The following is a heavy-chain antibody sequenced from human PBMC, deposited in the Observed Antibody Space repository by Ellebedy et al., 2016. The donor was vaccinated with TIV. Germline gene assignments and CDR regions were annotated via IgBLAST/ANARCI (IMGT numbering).Heavy chain of an antibody. V-gene: IGHV1-2*02. CDR3: ARDLPSYYKPFDY. CDR1: GYTFTGYY. CDR2: INPNSGGT. D-gene: IGHD1-26*01. Sequence: AASVKVSCKASGYTFTGYYMHWVRQAPGQGLEWMGWINPNSGGTNYAQKFQGRVTMTRDTSISTAYMELSRLRSDDTAVYYCARDLPSYYKPFDYWGQGTLVTVSS. J-gene: IGHJ4*02.